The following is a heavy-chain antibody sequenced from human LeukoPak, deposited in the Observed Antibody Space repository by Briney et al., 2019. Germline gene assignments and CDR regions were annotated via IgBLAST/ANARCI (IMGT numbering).Heavy chain of an antibody. CDR3: SKDAGILPGYYTYDY. D-gene: IGHD3-9*01. CDR1: GFTFSSYA. Sequence: GGSLRLSCAASGFTFSSYAMSWVRQAPGHGLEGGSAISGSGGSTYYADSLKGRFTISRDNSKNTLYLQMSSLIAADTAVHYFSKDAGILPGYYTYDYWGQGTLLTVSS. J-gene: IGHJ4*02. CDR2: ISGSGGST. V-gene: IGHV3-23*01.